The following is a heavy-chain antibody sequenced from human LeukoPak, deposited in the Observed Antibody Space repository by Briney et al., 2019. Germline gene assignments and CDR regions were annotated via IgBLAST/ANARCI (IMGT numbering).Heavy chain of an antibody. CDR2: IYYSGST. D-gene: IGHD3-10*01. CDR3: ARQPMVRTYYYYYMDV. V-gene: IGHV4-39*01. CDR1: AGSISSSSSY. J-gene: IGHJ6*03. Sequence: SQTLSLTCTVSAGSISSSSSYWGWIRQPPGKGLEWIGSIYYSGSTYYNPSLKSRATISVDTSKNQFSLKLSSVTAADTAVYYCARQPMVRTYYYYYMDVWGKGTTVTISS.